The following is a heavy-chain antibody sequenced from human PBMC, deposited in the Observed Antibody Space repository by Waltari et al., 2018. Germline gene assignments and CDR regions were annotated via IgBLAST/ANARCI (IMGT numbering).Heavy chain of an antibody. CDR2: ISNSGSTI. J-gene: IGHJ4*02. D-gene: IGHD5-12*01. V-gene: IGHV3-48*03. CDR1: GFTFSSYE. Sequence: EVQLVESGGGLVQPGGSLRLSCAASGFTFSSYEMNWVRQAPGKGLEWVSYISNSGSTIYYADSVKGRFTISRDNAKNSLYLQMNSLRAEDTAVYYCAREGGVPDGYNLGFDYWGQGTLVTVSS. CDR3: AREGGVPDGYNLGFDY.